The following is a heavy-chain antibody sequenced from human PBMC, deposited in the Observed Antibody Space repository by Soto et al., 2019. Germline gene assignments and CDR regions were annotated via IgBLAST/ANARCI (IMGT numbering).Heavy chain of an antibody. CDR3: AKRGWNYQAYHYYYAMDV. V-gene: IGHV1-69*13. CDR1: GGTFSSYA. D-gene: IGHD1-7*01. CDR2: IIPIFGTA. Sequence: SVKVSCKASGGTFSSYAISWVRQAPGQGPEWMGGIIPIFGTANYAQKFQGRVTITADESTSTAYMELSSLRSEDTAVYYCAKRGWNYQAYHYYYAMDVWGQGTTVTVSS. J-gene: IGHJ6*02.